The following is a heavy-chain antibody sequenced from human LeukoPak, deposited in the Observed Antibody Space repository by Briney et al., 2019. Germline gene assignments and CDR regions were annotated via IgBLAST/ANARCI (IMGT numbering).Heavy chain of an antibody. D-gene: IGHD2-2*01. Sequence: GGSLRLSCAASGFTVSSDYMSWVRQAPGKGLEWVSVIYTGGSTYYADSVKGRFTISRDNSKNTLCLQMNSLRAEDTAAYYCARYCSDISCYSFDVWGQGTMVTVSS. CDR1: GFTVSSDY. V-gene: IGHV3-53*01. CDR3: ARYCSDISCYSFDV. J-gene: IGHJ3*01. CDR2: IYTGGST.